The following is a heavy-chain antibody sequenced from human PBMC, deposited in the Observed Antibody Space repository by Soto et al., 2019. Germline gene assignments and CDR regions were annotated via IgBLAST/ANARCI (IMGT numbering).Heavy chain of an antibody. CDR1: GFTFSSYA. J-gene: IGHJ3*02. Sequence: EVQLLESGGGLVQPGGSLRLSCAASGFTFSSYAMTWVRQTPGQGLRWVSTVTAGGDNTYHADSVKGRFTISRDTSKNTLYLQMNSLRVEDTAIYPCARLYSRAYDIWGQGTMVTVSS. CDR3: ARLYSRAYDI. V-gene: IGHV3-23*01. CDR2: VTAGGDNT. D-gene: IGHD2-15*01.